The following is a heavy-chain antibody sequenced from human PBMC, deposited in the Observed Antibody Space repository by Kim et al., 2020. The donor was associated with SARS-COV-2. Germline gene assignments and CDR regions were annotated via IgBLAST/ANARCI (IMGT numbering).Heavy chain of an antibody. CDR2: INAGNGNT. CDR3: ARSGYCSGGSCHGDY. Sequence: ASVKVSCKASGYTFTSYAMHWVRQAPGQRLEWMGWINAGNGNTKYSQKFQGRVTITRDTSASTAYMELSSLRSEDTAVYYCARSGYCSGGSCHGDYWGQGTLVTVSS. D-gene: IGHD2-15*01. CDR1: GYTFTSYA. J-gene: IGHJ4*02. V-gene: IGHV1-3*01.